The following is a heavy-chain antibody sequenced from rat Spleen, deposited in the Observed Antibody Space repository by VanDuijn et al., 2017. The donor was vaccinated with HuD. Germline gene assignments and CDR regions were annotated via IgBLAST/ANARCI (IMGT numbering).Heavy chain of an antibody. V-gene: IGHV5-20*01. CDR2: ISYDGDTT. J-gene: IGHJ3*01. Sequence: EVQLVESGGGLVQPGRSMKLSCAASGFTFSNYGLAWVRQAPKKGLEWVAYISYDGDTTYHRDSVKGRFTISRDNAKSTLYLQMDSLRSEDTATYYCTTRPYYSSLNWFPYWGQGTLVTVSS. CDR1: GFTFSNYG. CDR3: TTRPYYSSLNWFPY. D-gene: IGHD1-2*01.